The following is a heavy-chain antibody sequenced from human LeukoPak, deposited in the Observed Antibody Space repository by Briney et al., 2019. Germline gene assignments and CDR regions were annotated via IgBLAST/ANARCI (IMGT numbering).Heavy chain of an antibody. Sequence: PGGSLRLSCAASGFTFSNYAMSWVRQAPGKGLEWVSLISGSGVGTYYADSVKGRFTISRDNSKNTLYLQMNSLRGEDTAVYYCAKGGSPSCYSSSGYWGQGTLVTVSS. J-gene: IGHJ4*02. D-gene: IGHD2-2*01. V-gene: IGHV3-23*01. CDR3: AKGGSPSCYSSSGY. CDR1: GFTFSNYA. CDR2: ISGSGVGT.